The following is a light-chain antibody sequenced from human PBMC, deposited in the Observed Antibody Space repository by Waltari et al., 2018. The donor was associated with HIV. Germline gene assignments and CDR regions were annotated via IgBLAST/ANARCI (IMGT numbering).Light chain of an antibody. CDR1: QSVSSD. V-gene: IGKV3-15*01. CDR2: GAS. J-gene: IGKJ1*01. CDR3: HQYHNWPRT. Sequence: EIVMTQSPASLSVPPGERVTLSCRARQSVSSDVAWYQQKPGLAPRLLIYGASTRDTGIPPRLSGSGSGTAFTLTISSLQSEDFAVYYCHQYHNWPRTFGQGTKVEIK.